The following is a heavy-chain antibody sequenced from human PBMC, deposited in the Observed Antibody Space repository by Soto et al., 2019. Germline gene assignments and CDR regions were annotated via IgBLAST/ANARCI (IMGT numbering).Heavy chain of an antibody. V-gene: IGHV4-59*08. CDR3: ARWGPTTVTTGFDI. D-gene: IGHD4-17*01. Sequence: SETLSLTCTVSGGSISSYYWSWIRQPPGKGLEWIGYIYYSGSTNYNPSLKSRVTISVDTSKNQFSLKLSSVTAADTAVYYCARWGPTTVTTGFDIWGQGTMVTVSS. CDR2: IYYSGST. J-gene: IGHJ3*02. CDR1: GGSISSYY.